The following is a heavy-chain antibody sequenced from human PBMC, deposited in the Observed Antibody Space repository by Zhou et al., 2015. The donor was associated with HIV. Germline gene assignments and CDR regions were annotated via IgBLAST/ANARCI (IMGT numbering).Heavy chain of an antibody. CDR3: ARDRGGARPAWRYFDL. CDR2: IIPLTGTS. V-gene: IGHV1-69*06. J-gene: IGHJ2*01. Sequence: QVHLVQSGPEVQKPGSSVKVSCKASGGTFSTYGITWVRQAPGQGLEWMGGIIPLTGTSKNAQKFQGRVTFTADRSATTAYMELRSLKSEDTAMYYCARDRGGARPAWRYFDLWGRGTLVTVSS. CDR1: GGTFSTYG. D-gene: IGHD6-6*01.